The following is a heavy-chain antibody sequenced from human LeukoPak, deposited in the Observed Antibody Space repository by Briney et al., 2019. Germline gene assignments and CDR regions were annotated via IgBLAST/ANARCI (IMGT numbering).Heavy chain of an antibody. J-gene: IGHJ4*02. CDR2: INPNSGGT. Sequence: AAVKVSCKASGYTFTDYYMHWVRQAPRQEREWMGWINPNSGGTSSTQNFQGRVTMTRDTSISTAYMELSRLRSDDTAVYYCARVERGYSGYDYQYWGQGTLVTVSS. CDR1: GYTFTDYY. V-gene: IGHV1-2*02. CDR3: ARVERGYSGYDYQY. D-gene: IGHD5-12*01.